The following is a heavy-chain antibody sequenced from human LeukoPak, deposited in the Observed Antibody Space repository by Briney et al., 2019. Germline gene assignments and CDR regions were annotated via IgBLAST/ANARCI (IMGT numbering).Heavy chain of an antibody. Sequence: SETLSLTCAVYGGSFSGYYWSWIRQPPGKGLEWIGEINHSGSTYYNPSLKSRVTISVDTSKNQFSLKLSSVTAADTAVYYCARHQFSYGPGSYLTYYFDYWGQGTLVTVSS. CDR2: INHSGST. CDR3: ARHQFSYGPGSYLTYYFDY. CDR1: GGSFSGYY. V-gene: IGHV4-34*01. J-gene: IGHJ4*02. D-gene: IGHD3-10*01.